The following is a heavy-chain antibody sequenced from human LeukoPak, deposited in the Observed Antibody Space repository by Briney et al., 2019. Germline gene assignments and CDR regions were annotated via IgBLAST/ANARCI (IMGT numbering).Heavy chain of an antibody. J-gene: IGHJ4*02. D-gene: IGHD6-19*01. Sequence: PSETLSLTCAVSGVPFSNYYWSGVRQSPRQGLEWIGEINHSGYTNYNPSLKSRVTMSIDTSKNQFSLKLTSVTAADTGVYYCTRAVAGHPDRGQGTLVTASS. V-gene: IGHV4-34*01. CDR2: INHSGYT. CDR1: GVPFSNYY. CDR3: TRAVAGHPD.